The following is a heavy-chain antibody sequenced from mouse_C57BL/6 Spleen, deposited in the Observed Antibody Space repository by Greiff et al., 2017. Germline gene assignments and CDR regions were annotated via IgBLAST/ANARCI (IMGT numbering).Heavy chain of an antibody. CDR3: ARHEDRANYSNYGYAKDY. Sequence: VQLQQSGAELVKPGASVKLSCKASGYTFTEYTIHWVKQRSGQGLEWIGWFYPGSGSIKYNEKFKGKATLTADKSSSTVYMELSRLTSEASAVLVCARHEDRANYSNYGYAKDYWGQGTTVTVSS. J-gene: IGHJ4*01. CDR2: FYPGSGSI. CDR1: GYTFTEYT. V-gene: IGHV1-62-2*01. D-gene: IGHD2-5*01.